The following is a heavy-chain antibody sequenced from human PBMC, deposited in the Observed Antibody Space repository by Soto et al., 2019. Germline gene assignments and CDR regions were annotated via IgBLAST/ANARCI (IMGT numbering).Heavy chain of an antibody. CDR3: ARGLRGVLDY. J-gene: IGHJ4*02. Sequence: PGGSLRLSCVASGFNFGNFVMHWVRQAPGKGLEWLTVISNDENIKQDPVRGRFAIARDNSKNTLYLHLTSLRAEDTAIYYCARGLRGVLDYWGQGSLVTVYS. CDR1: GFNFGNFV. V-gene: IGHV3-33*01. D-gene: IGHD5-12*01. CDR2: ISNDENIK.